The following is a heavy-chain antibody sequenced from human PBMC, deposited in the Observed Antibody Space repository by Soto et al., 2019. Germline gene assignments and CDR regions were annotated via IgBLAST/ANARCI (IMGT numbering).Heavy chain of an antibody. CDR2: IYSGGST. CDR3: ARFVRSCSATTCSTRADV. V-gene: IGHV4-61*01. J-gene: IGHJ6*02. D-gene: IGHD2-2*01. CDR1: GGFVNSDTHS. Sequence: ETLSLTCTVSGGFVNSDTHSWSWIRQTPGKRLEWIGFIYSGGSTKNPSLRSRVTMSVDTSKNQFSLKLRSVIVADTAVYHCARFVRSCSATTCSTRADVWGQGITVTVSS.